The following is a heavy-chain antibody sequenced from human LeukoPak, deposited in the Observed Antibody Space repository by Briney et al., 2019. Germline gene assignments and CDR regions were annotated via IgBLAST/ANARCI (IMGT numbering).Heavy chain of an antibody. CDR3: ARVVLDYYDSSGPYLFDY. J-gene: IGHJ4*02. Sequence: GGSLRLSCAASGFTFSSYGMSWVRQAPGKGLAWVSAISGSGGSTYYADSVKGRFTISRDNSKNTLYLQMNSLRAEDTAVYYCARVVLDYYDSSGPYLFDYWGQGTLVTVSS. CDR2: ISGSGGST. CDR1: GFTFSSYG. V-gene: IGHV3-23*01. D-gene: IGHD3-22*01.